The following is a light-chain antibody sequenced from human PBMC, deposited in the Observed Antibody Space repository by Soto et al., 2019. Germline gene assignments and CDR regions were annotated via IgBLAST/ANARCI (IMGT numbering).Light chain of an antibody. CDR1: QDITTY. J-gene: IGKJ4*01. CDR2: DTF. Sequence: IVLTQSPASLSVSPGERATLSCRASQDITTYLAGYQQKPGQAPRLIIYDTFNRASGVPDTFSGSGSGTVFTLTISNVAPEDSAIYYCQQRSSWPLTFGGGTKVEIK. V-gene: IGKV3-11*01. CDR3: QQRSSWPLT.